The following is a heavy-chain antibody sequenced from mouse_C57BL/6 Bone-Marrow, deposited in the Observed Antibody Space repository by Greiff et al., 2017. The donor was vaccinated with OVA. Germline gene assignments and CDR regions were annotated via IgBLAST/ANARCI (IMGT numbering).Heavy chain of an antibody. V-gene: IGHV3-8*01. CDR1: GYSITSDY. D-gene: IGHD2-5*01. CDR3: ARGESNYEGGYYAMDY. CDR2: ISYSGST. Sequence: EVKLMESGPGLAKPSQTLSLTCSVTGYSITSDYWNWIRKFPGNKLEYMGYISYSGSTYYNPSLKRRISITRDTSKNQYYLQLNSVTTEDTATYYCARGESNYEGGYYAMDYWGQGTSVTVSS. J-gene: IGHJ4*01.